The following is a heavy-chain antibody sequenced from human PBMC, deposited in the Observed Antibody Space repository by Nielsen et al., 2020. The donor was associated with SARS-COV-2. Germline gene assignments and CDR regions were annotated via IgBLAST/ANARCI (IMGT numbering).Heavy chain of an antibody. D-gene: IGHD1-26*01. Sequence: GESLKISCAASGFTFSDYYMSWIRQAPGKGLEWVSYISSSGSTIYYADSVKGRFTISRDNAKNMLFLRMNSLSVDDTGTYYCAREGGSSYYYYMDVWGPGTSVTVSS. CDR3: AREGGSSYYYYMDV. V-gene: IGHV3-11*04. CDR1: GFTFSDYY. CDR2: ISSSGSTI. J-gene: IGHJ6*03.